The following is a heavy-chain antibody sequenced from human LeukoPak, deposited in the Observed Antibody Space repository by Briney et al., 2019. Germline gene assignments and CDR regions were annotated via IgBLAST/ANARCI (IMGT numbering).Heavy chain of an antibody. CDR2: SRNKANSYTT. CDR1: GFTFSDHY. D-gene: IGHD6-19*01. V-gene: IGHV3-72*01. Sequence: GGSLRLSCAASGFTFSDHYIDWVRQAPGKGLQWVGRSRNKANSYTTEYAASVKGRFIISRDDSESSLYLQMNGLRAEDTAIYYCVKDRLAAVPGPGRYWGQGTLVTVSS. J-gene: IGHJ4*02. CDR3: VKDRLAAVPGPGRY.